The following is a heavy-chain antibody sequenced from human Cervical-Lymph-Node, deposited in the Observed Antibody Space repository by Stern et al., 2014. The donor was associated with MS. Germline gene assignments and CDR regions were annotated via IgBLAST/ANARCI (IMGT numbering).Heavy chain of an antibody. J-gene: IGHJ4*02. D-gene: IGHD4-17*01. CDR3: ARSYGDFHYFDY. CDR1: GGPFSSDA. V-gene: IGHV1-69*01. Sequence: VQLVESGAEVKKPGSSVKVSCKASGGPFSSDAISWVRQAPGQVLELMGGIIPIFGTANYAQKFQGRVTITADESTSTAYMELSSLRSEDTAVYYCARSYGDFHYFDYWGQGTLVTVSS. CDR2: IIPIFGTA.